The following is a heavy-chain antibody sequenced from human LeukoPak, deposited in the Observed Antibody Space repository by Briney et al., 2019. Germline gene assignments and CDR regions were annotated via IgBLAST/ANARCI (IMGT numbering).Heavy chain of an antibody. CDR1: GFTFSDYY. CDR3: APFIGDTRDAFDI. Sequence: PGGSLRLSCAASGFTFSDYYMSWIRQAPGKGLEWVSYINSSGSTIDYADSVKGRFTISRDNAKNSLYLQMNSLRAEDTAVYYCAPFIGDTRDAFDIWGQGTMVTVSS. CDR2: INSSGSTI. J-gene: IGHJ3*02. V-gene: IGHV3-11*01.